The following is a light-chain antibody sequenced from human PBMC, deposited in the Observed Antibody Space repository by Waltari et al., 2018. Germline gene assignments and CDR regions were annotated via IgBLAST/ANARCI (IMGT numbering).Light chain of an antibody. CDR3: QQRSNWPLT. CDR1: QSVSSY. J-gene: IGKJ1*01. CDR2: DAS. V-gene: IGKV3-11*01. Sequence: EIVLTQSPATLSLSPGESATLSCRASQSVSSYLAWYQQKPGQAPRLLIYDASNRATGIPARFSGSGSGTDFTLTISSLKPEDFAVYYCQQRSNWPLTFGQGTKVEIK.